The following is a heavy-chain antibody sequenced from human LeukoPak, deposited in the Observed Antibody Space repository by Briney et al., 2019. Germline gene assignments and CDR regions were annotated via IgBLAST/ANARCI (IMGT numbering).Heavy chain of an antibody. CDR1: GFTFSSYA. J-gene: IGHJ3*02. Sequence: GGSLRLSCAASGFTFSSYAMHWVRQAPGKGLEWVAVISYDGSNKYYADSVKGRFTISRDNSKNTLYLQMNSLRAEDTAVYYCARGMDAFDIRGQGTMVTVSS. CDR3: ARGMDAFDI. CDR2: ISYDGSNK. V-gene: IGHV3-30-3*01.